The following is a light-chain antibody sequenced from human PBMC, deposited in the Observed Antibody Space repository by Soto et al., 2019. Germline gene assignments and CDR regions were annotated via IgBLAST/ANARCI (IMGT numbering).Light chain of an antibody. J-gene: IGLJ3*02. V-gene: IGLV2-23*02. CDR3: CSYAGSSTLV. Sequence: QSALTQPASVSGSPGQSITISCTGTSSDVGSYNFVSWYQQHPGKAPKLMIYEVSKRPSGVSNRFSASKSGNTASLTISGLQAEDEADYYCCSYAGSSTLVFGGGTKVTVL. CDR2: EVS. CDR1: SSDVGSYNF.